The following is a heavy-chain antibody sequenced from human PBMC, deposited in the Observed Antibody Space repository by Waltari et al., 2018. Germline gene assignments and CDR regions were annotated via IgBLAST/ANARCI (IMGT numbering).Heavy chain of an antibody. J-gene: IGHJ4*02. Sequence: VQLVESGGGVVKPGRSLRLSCAASGFTLGSYGMHWVRQAPGKGLEYVSAFSRDGVTTYYANSVKGRFTISRDNSKNTLYLQMGSLRAEDMAVYYCARIDGSGWYGSWGQGTLVTVSS. CDR1: GFTLGSYG. CDR2: FSRDGVTT. D-gene: IGHD6-19*01. CDR3: ARIDGSGWYGS. V-gene: IGHV3-64*01.